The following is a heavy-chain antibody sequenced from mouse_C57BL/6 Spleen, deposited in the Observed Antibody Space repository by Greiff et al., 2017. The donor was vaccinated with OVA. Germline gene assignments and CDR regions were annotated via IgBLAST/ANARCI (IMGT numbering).Heavy chain of an antibody. V-gene: IGHV1-74*01. J-gene: IGHJ4*01. D-gene: IGHD3-3*01. CDR1: GYTFTSYW. CDR3: AALEGTGAMEY. CDR2: IHPSDSDT. Sequence: VQLQQPGAELVKPGASVKLSCKASGYTFTSYWMHWVKQRPGQGLEWIGMIHPSDSDTNYNQKFKGKATLTVDKSSSTAYMSLSSLTSEDSAVYDCAALEGTGAMEYWGQGTTVTVSS.